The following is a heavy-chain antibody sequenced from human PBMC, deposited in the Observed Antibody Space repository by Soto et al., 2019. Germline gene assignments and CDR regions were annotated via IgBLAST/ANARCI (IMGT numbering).Heavy chain of an antibody. CDR3: ARHWSAGSSIP. J-gene: IGHJ5*02. CDR2: IHYSGSS. CDR1: GDSISRRSQY. V-gene: IGHV4-39*01. D-gene: IGHD3-3*01. Sequence: SETLSLTFSVSGDSISRRSQYWCRIRPPPGKGLEWIGSIHYSGSSYYNPSLKSRVSIFVHTPKYPLSLKLSSAPAPDPALCYCARHWSAGSSIPWGQVTLVTVSS.